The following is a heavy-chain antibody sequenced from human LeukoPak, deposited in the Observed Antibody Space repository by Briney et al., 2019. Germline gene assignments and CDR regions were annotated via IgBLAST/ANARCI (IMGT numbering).Heavy chain of an antibody. CDR3: AREAQDYYYYMDV. CDR2: INPNSGGT. V-gene: IGHV1-2*02. Sequence: GASVKVSCKASGYTFTGYYMHWVRQAPGQGLEWMGWINPNSGGTNYAQKFQGRVTMTRDTSISTAYMELSRLRSDDTAVYYCAREAQDYYYYMDVWGKGTTVTVSS. J-gene: IGHJ6*03. CDR1: GYTFTGYY.